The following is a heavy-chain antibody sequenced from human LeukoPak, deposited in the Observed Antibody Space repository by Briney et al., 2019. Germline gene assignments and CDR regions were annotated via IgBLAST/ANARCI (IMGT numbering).Heavy chain of an antibody. Sequence: SVKVSCKASGYTFTSYGISWVRQAPGQGLEGMGWISAYNGKTNYAQKLQGRVTMPTDTSTSTAYMELRSLRSDDPAVYYCARDRDILTPFDIWGQGTMVTVSS. V-gene: IGHV1-18*01. D-gene: IGHD3-9*01. CDR2: ISAYNGKT. J-gene: IGHJ3*02. CDR1: GYTFTSYG. CDR3: ARDRDILTPFDI.